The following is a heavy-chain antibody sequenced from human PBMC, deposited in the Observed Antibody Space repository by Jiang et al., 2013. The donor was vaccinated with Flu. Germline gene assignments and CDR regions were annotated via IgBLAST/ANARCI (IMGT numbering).Heavy chain of an antibody. J-gene: IGHJ4*02. D-gene: IGHD1-26*01. CDR2: ISYDGTNK. CDR1: EFNFSNYA. CDR3: AREVTEWELQLLDY. V-gene: IGHV3-30-3*01. Sequence: VQLLESGGGVVQPGRSLRLACAASEFNFSNYAMHWVRQAPGKGLEWVAVISYDGTNKYYADSVEGRFTISRDNSKKTLYLQMNSLRAEDTAVYYCAREVTEWELQLLDYWGPGTLVTVSS.